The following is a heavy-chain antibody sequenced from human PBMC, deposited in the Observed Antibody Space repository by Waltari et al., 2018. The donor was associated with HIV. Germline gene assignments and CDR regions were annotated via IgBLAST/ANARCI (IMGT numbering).Heavy chain of an antibody. V-gene: IGHV1-69*01. Sequence: QVQLVQSGAEVKKPGSSVKVSCKASGGTFSTYLISWVRQAPGQGLEWMGGIIPIFGTAKYAQKFQGRVTITADESTSTTYMELSSLRSGDTAVYYCARGPTNDHFDNWGQGTLVTVSS. CDR1: GGTFSTYL. J-gene: IGHJ4*02. CDR2: IIPIFGTA. D-gene: IGHD2-2*01. CDR3: ARGPTNDHFDN.